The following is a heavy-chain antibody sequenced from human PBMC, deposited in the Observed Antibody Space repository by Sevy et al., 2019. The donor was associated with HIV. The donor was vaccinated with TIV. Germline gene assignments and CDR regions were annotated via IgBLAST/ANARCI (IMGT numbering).Heavy chain of an antibody. CDR2: IYYSGST. V-gene: IGHV4-61*01. Sequence: SETLSLTCTVSGGSVSSGSYYWSWIRQPPGKGLEWIGYIYYSGSTNYNPSLKSRVTISVDTSKNQFSLKLSSVTAADTAVYYCASIERYCTNGVCSHFDYWVQGTLVTVSS. CDR1: GGSVSSGSYY. J-gene: IGHJ4*02. CDR3: ASIERYCTNGVCSHFDY. D-gene: IGHD2-8*01.